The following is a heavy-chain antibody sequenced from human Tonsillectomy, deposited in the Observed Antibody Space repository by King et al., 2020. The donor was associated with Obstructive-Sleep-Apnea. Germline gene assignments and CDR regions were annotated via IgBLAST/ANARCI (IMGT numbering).Heavy chain of an antibody. J-gene: IGHJ6*02. CDR3: ARDRHDYGDYGGSAYYGMDV. V-gene: IGHV3-30-3*01. CDR1: GFTFSSYA. CDR2: ISHDGSNK. Sequence: VQLVESGGGVVQPGRSLRLSCAASGFTFSSYAIYCVRQALGKGLEWVAVISHDGSNKYYADSVKGRFLISRDNSKNTLYLQMNVLRPEDTAVYYCARDRHDYGDYGGSAYYGMDVWGQGTTVTVSS. D-gene: IGHD4-17*01.